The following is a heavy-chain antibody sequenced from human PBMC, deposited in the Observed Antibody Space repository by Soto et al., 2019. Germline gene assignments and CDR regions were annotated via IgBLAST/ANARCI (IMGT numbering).Heavy chain of an antibody. CDR1: GGSITSSY. CDR2: IYDTGISGYTPST. Sequence: ASETLSLTCTVSGGSITSSYWSWIRRPPGKGLEWIAYIYDTGISGYTPSTSYNPSLKSRVTMSVDTSKSQFSLKWTSVTAADTAVYYCARGEDAFFYDGLDLWGQGIMVTVSS. CDR3: ARGEDAFFYDGLDL. J-gene: IGHJ6*02. V-gene: IGHV4-59*01.